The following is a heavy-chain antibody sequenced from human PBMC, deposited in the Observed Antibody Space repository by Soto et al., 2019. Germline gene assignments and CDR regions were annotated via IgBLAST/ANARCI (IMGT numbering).Heavy chain of an antibody. CDR2: IYHSGST. J-gene: IGHJ4*02. Sequence: SETLSLTCAVSGGSISSSNWWSWVRQPPGKGLEWIGEIYHSGSTNYNPSLKSRVTISVDKSKNQFSLKLSSVTAADTAVYYCASLSGWYVGEIDYWGQGTLVTVLL. V-gene: IGHV4-4*02. CDR3: ASLSGWYVGEIDY. CDR1: GGSISSSNW. D-gene: IGHD6-19*01.